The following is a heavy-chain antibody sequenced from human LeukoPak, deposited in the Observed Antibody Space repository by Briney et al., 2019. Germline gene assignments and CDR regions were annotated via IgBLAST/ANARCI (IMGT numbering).Heavy chain of an antibody. CDR3: ARGGSSGFDY. V-gene: IGHV1-46*01. D-gene: IGHD6-19*01. Sequence: ASVTLSCTSSGYTFTSYYMHWVRHAPGPGLERMGIINPSGGSTSYAQKFHARVTMTRDTATSTGYMELSSLRSEGTAVYYCARGGSSGFDYWGQGTLVTVSS. J-gene: IGHJ4*02. CDR2: INPSGGST. CDR1: GYTFTSYY.